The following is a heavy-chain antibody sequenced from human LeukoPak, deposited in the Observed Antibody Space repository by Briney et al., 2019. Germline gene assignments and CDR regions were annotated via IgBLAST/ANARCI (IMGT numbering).Heavy chain of an antibody. V-gene: IGHV4-39*07. Sequence: SETLSLTCTVSGGSISSGDYYWVWLRQPPGKGLEWIGSLYHSDSIYYNPSLKSRVTMSVDTSKNQFSLRLSFVTAADTAVYYCARFTPGDYDILTGYYMGYYFDYWGQGTLVTVSS. CDR3: ARFTPGDYDILTGYYMGYYFDY. CDR2: LYHSDSI. CDR1: GGSISSGDYY. J-gene: IGHJ4*02. D-gene: IGHD3-9*01.